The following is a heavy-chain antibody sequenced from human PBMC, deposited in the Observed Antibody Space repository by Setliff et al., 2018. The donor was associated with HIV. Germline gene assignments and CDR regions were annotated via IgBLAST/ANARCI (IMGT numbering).Heavy chain of an antibody. J-gene: IGHJ4*02. D-gene: IGHD1-26*01. Sequence: ETLSLTCTVSGGSIRSYYWSWIRQPPGKGLEWVSSISTSSTYIYYADSVRGRFTISRDNAKSSLYLQMNSLRAEDTAVYYCARVKPHLRRSGTYWIVDYWGQGTLVTVSS. V-gene: IGHV3-21*01. CDR2: ISTSSTYI. CDR1: GGSIRSYY. CDR3: ARVKPHLRRSGTYWIVDY.